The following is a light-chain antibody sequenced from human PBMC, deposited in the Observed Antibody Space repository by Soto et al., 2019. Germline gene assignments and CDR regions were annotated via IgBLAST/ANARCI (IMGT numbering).Light chain of an antibody. J-gene: IGLJ3*02. Sequence: QSVLTQPPSASGTPGQRVTISCSGSSSNIGSNTVNWYQQLPGTAPKLLIYSNNQRPSGVPDRFSGSKSGTSASLAISGLQSEDEADYYCATWDDSLNGGVFGGGTKPTVL. CDR2: SNN. CDR1: SSNIGSNT. CDR3: ATWDDSLNGGV. V-gene: IGLV1-44*01.